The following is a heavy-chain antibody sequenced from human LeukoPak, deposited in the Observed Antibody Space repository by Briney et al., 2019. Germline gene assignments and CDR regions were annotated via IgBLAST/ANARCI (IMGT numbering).Heavy chain of an antibody. V-gene: IGHV1-18*04. CDR2: ISAYNGNT. D-gene: IGHD3-10*01. CDR1: GYTFTSYG. CDR3: ARGHIWFGESYFDY. J-gene: IGHJ4*02. Sequence: GASVKVSCKASGYTFTSYGISWVRQAPGQGLEWMGWISAYNGNTNYAQKLQGRVTMTTDTSTSTASMELRSLRSDDTAVYYCARGHIWFGESYFDYWGQGTLVTVSS.